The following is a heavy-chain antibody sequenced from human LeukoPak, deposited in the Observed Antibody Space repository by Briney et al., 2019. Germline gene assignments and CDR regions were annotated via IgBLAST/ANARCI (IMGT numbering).Heavy chain of an antibody. D-gene: IGHD6-19*01. CDR2: IKQDGSEK. J-gene: IGHJ6*02. Sequence: GGSLRLSCAASGFTFSDYYMSWIRQAPGKGLEWVAIIKQDGSEKDYVDSVTGRFTISRDNAKNSLYLQMNSLRADDTAVYYCARDTSAWRYGMDVWGQGTTVTVSS. V-gene: IGHV3-7*01. CDR1: GFTFSDYY. CDR3: ARDTSAWRYGMDV.